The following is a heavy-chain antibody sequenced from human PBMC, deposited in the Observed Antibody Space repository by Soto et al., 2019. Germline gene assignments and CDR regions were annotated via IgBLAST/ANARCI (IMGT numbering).Heavy chain of an antibody. CDR2: ISTFNGET. D-gene: IGHD2-2*01. Sequence: ASVKVSCKASGYTFTGKYLHWVRQAPGQGLEWMGWISTFNGETRYAQKFQARVTVTTDTSTTTGYMELRSLRSDDTAVYYCARDVGYCSSSTCLIDHWGQGTLVTVSS. CDR3: ARDVGYCSSSTCLIDH. V-gene: IGHV1-18*01. J-gene: IGHJ4*02. CDR1: GYTFTGKY.